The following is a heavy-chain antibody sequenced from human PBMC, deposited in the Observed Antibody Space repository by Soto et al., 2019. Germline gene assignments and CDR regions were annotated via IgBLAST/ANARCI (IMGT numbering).Heavy chain of an antibody. CDR1: GFTFSRYI. V-gene: IGHV3-21*01. CDR2: ISSTSTNI. D-gene: IGHD2-21*01. CDR3: TRGIASSSLVTFDV. J-gene: IGHJ3*01. Sequence: GGSLRLSCAASGFTFSRYIMHWVRQAPGQGLEWIATISSTSTNIYYADSVKGRITISRDNPKNSLSLQMDSLRREDTAVYYCTRGIASSSLVTFDVWGQGTMVTISS.